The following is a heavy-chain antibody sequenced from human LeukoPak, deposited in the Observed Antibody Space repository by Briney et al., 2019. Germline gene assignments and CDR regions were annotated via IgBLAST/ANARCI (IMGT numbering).Heavy chain of an antibody. D-gene: IGHD6-19*01. V-gene: IGHV3-23*01. Sequence: GGSLRLSCTASGFTFNNYAMYWVRQAPGKGLEWVSGIFGSGGSAHYAESVQGRFTISGDNSKNTVYLQMNNLRAGDTAVYYCGKTTTGYSSGRYPAWPVDYWGQGTLVTVSS. CDR3: GKTTTGYSSGRYPAWPVDY. CDR2: IFGSGGSA. J-gene: IGHJ4*02. CDR1: GFTFNNYA.